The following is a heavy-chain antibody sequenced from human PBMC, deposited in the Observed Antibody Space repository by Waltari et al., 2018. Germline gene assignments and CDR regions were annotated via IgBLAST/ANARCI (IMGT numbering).Heavy chain of an antibody. D-gene: IGHD3-22*01. CDR1: EFTFSSYS. CDR3: ARDYCDRTNCHGMDV. J-gene: IGHJ6*02. V-gene: IGHV3-30*04. CDR2: ISYNARNI. Sequence: QVELVEARGGVVQPGRSLRRSCEASEFTFSSYSLRWVRQAPGKGLEWVAVISYNARNIYYVDSVKGRFTISRDNSKKTLYLQMNSLRAEDTAVYYCARDYCDRTNCHGMDVWGQGTTVTVSS.